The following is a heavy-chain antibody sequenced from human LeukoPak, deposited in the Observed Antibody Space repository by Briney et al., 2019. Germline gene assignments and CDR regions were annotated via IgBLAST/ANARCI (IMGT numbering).Heavy chain of an antibody. J-gene: IGHJ3*01. V-gene: IGHV3-7*04. CDR3: AREGLWVGLDSGKTRQAYWES. CDR2: IKEDGSEK. D-gene: IGHD2-21*01. CDR1: GCTFSNYW. Sequence: PGGSLRLSCAASGCTFSNYWMSWVRQAPGKGLKWVANIKEDGSEKYYADSVKGRFTISRDNAKNSLNLQMNSLRAEDTAVYYCAREGLWVGLDSGKTRQAYWESWGQGTMVTVSS.